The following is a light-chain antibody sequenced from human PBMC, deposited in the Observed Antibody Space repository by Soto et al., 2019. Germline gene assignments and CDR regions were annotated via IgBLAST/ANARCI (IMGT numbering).Light chain of an antibody. J-gene: IGKJ4*01. CDR1: QGINNY. CDR2: DAS. Sequence: IQMTQSPSSLSASVGDRVTMTCRASQGINNYLVWYQQKPGKVPKLLIYDASTLQSGVPSRFSGSGSGTDFTLTISSLQPEDVAPYYCHKYNSAPLTFAGGTKVEIK. V-gene: IGKV1-27*01. CDR3: HKYNSAPLT.